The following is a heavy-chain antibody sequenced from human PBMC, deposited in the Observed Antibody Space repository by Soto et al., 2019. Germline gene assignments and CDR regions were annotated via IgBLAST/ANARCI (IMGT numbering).Heavy chain of an antibody. D-gene: IGHD3-10*02. V-gene: IGHV3-30-3*01. CDR3: ARGHLYRTYVNWLRGYHRMEV. CDR1: GFTFETYA. J-gene: IGHJ6*02. Sequence: QVKLVESGGGVVQPGKSLRLSCEASGFTFETYAMHWVRQAPGKGLEWVAVISFDGTNTYYADSVKGRFTFSRDNSKNTLYLQLNRLRPEDTAVYYCARGHLYRTYVNWLRGYHRMEVWGQGATVTLPS. CDR2: ISFDGTNT.